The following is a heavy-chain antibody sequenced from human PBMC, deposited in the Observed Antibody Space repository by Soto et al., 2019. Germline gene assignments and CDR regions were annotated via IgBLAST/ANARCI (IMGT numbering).Heavy chain of an antibody. CDR1: GYSFTSYW. CDR2: IYPGDSDT. D-gene: IGHD6-6*01. J-gene: IGHJ6*04. Sequence: GESLKISCKGSGYSFTSYWIGWVRQMPGKGLEWMGIIYPGDSDTRYSPSFQGQVTISADKSISTAYLQWSSLKASDTAMYYCAAVLPSLYNYYGMDVWGKGTTVTVSS. V-gene: IGHV5-51*01. CDR3: AAVLPSLYNYYGMDV.